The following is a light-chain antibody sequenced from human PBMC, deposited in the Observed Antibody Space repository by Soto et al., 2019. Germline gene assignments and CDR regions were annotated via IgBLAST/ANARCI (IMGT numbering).Light chain of an antibody. CDR1: SSDVGSYNL. CDR2: EVS. CDR3: CSYAGSRAFYV. V-gene: IGLV2-23*02. Sequence: QSALTQPASVSGSPGQSITISCSGTSSDVGSYNLVSWYQQHPGKAPKLMIYEVSKRPSGLSNRFSGSKSGNTASLTISGLQAEDEADYYCCSYAGSRAFYVIATGTKVTVL. J-gene: IGLJ1*01.